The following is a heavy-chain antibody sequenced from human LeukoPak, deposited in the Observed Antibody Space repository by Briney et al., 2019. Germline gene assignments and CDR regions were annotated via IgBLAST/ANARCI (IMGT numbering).Heavy chain of an antibody. CDR2: ITRNGATA. V-gene: IGHV3-20*04. CDR1: GFTFDEYG. Sequence: GGSLRLSCAASGFTFDEYGMTWVRQAPGKGLEWVSGITRNGATAGYADSVKGRFTISRDNAKNSLYLQMNSLRVEDTALYFCARGGSFNNYWGQGTLVTVST. J-gene: IGHJ4*02. D-gene: IGHD3-10*01. CDR3: ARGGSFNNY.